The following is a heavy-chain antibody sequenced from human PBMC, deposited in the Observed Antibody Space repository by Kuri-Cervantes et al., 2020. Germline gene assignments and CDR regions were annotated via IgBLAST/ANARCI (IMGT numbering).Heavy chain of an antibody. V-gene: IGHV4-34*01. J-gene: IGHJ6*02. CDR2: INHSGST. CDR3: ARDATNYDYVWGSYRTYGMDV. Sequence: GSLRLSCAASGFTFSSYAMSWIRQPPGKGLEWIGEINHSGSTNYNPSLKSRVTISVDTSKNQFSLKLSSVTAADTAVYYCARDATNYDYVWGSYRTYGMDVWGQGTTVTVSS. CDR1: GFTFSSYA. D-gene: IGHD3-16*02.